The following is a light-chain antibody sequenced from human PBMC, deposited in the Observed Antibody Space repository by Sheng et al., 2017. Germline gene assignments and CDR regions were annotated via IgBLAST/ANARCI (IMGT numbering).Light chain of an antibody. Sequence: EIVLTQSPGTLSLSPGERATLSCRASQSVSSYLAWYQQKPGQAPRRLIYGASSRATGIPDRFSGSGSGTDFTLTISRLEPEDFAVYYCQQYGSSPYSFGQGTKLEIK. CDR2: GAS. CDR1: QSVSSY. V-gene: IGKV3-20*01. CDR3: QQYGSSPYS. J-gene: IGKJ2*03.